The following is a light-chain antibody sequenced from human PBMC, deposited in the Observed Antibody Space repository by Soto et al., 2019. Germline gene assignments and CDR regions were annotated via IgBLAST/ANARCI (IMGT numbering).Light chain of an antibody. CDR3: CSYAGSSTLYV. J-gene: IGLJ1*01. V-gene: IGLV2-23*02. CDR1: SSDVGSYNL. CDR2: EVS. Sequence: QSALAQPASVSGSPGQSITISCTGTSSDVGSYNLVSWYQQHPGKAHKLMIYEVSKRPSGVSNRFSGSKSGNTASLTIFGLQAEDEADYYCCSYAGSSTLYVFGTGTKVTVL.